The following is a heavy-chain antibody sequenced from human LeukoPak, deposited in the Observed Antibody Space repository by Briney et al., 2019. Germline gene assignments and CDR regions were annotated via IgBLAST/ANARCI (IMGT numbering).Heavy chain of an antibody. V-gene: IGHV3-7*01. D-gene: IGHD6-19*01. CDR1: GFTFSDYW. J-gene: IGHJ4*02. Sequence: PGGSLRLSCAASGFTFSDYWMSWVRQAPGKGLEWVANIKHDGSEKFYVDSVKGRFTISRDNAKNPLYLHMNSLRAEDTAVYYCARDPVAVGGTFGYWGQGTLVTVSS. CDR2: IKHDGSEK. CDR3: ARDPVAVGGTFGY.